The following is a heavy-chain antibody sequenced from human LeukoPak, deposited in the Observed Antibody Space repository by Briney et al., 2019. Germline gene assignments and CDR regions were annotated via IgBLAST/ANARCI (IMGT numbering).Heavy chain of an antibody. V-gene: IGHV3-21*01. Sequence: GGSLRLSCAASGFIFNSHSMNWVRQAPGKGLEWVSSISSTSSYIYYADSVKSRFTISRDNAKNSLYLQMNSLRAEDTAVYYCARDLRSSVVSRFDYWGQGTLVTVSS. CDR1: GFIFNSHS. D-gene: IGHD3-22*01. CDR3: ARDLRSSVVSRFDY. CDR2: ISSTSSYI. J-gene: IGHJ4*02.